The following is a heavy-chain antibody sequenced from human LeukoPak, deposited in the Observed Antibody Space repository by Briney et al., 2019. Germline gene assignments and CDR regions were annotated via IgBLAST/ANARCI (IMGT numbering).Heavy chain of an antibody. CDR1: GGSLSGTPYY. Sequence: SETLSLTCTVSGGSLSGTPYYWGWIRQPPGKGLEWIGTINYGGTTYYNPSLKSRVSISIETSKNRISLRLSSVTAADTAVYYCAKAKDRFLEWLLLFDYWGQGTLVTVSS. J-gene: IGHJ4*02. CDR3: AKAKDRFLEWLLLFDY. D-gene: IGHD3-3*01. V-gene: IGHV4-39*07. CDR2: INYGGTT.